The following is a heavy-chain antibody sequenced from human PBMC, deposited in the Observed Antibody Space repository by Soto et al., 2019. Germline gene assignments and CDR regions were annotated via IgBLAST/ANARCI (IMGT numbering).Heavy chain of an antibody. CDR3: ARLDRGSLDY. V-gene: IGHV3-21*01. J-gene: IGHJ4*02. CDR1: GFTFSSHS. CDR2: ISSRSSYI. D-gene: IGHD6-25*01. Sequence: EVQLVESGGGLVKPGGSLRLSCAASGFTFSSHSMNWVRQAPGKGLEWVSSISSRSSYIYYADSVKGRFTISRDNAKNLVYLQMNSLRAEDTAVYYCARLDRGSLDYWGRGTLVTVSS.